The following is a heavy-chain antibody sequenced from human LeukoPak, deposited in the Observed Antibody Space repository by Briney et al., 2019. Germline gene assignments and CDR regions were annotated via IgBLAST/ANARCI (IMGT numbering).Heavy chain of an antibody. CDR3: APRVVEMTTTKGY. J-gene: IGHJ4*02. CDR1: GFTFSSYA. V-gene: IGHV3-23*01. Sequence: GGSLRLSCTASGFTFSSYAMSWVRQAPGKGLEWVSTISGSGGSTYYADSVKGRFTISRDNSKNTLYLQMNSLRAEDTAVYYCAPRVVEMTTTKGYWGQGTLVTVSS. D-gene: IGHD5-24*01. CDR2: ISGSGGST.